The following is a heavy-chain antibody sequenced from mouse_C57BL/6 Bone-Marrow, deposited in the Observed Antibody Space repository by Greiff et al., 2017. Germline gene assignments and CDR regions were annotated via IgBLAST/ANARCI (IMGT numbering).Heavy chain of an antibody. CDR2: IDPEDGET. CDR3: ARRTAQATYYFDY. J-gene: IGHJ2*01. D-gene: IGHD3-2*02. V-gene: IGHV14-2*01. Sequence: EVMLVESGAELVKPGASVKLSCTASGFNIKDYYMHWVKQRTEQGLEWIGRIDPEDGETKYAPKFQGKATITADTSSNTAYLQLSSLTSEDTAVXYCARRTAQATYYFDYWGQGTTLTVSS. CDR1: GFNIKDYY.